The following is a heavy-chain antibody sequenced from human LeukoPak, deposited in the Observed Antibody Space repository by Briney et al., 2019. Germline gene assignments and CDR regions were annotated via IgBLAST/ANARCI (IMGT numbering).Heavy chain of an antibody. Sequence: PGGSLRLSCAASAFRISNYTMSWVRQAPGRGLEWVSSISYSSTYIFYADSAKGRFTISRDNAKNTVHLLMNSMRAEDTAVYYWAREGGLNNLYYYMDVWGKGATVTVSS. CDR2: ISYSSTYI. J-gene: IGHJ6*03. D-gene: IGHD1-20*01. CDR1: AFRISNYT. V-gene: IGHV3-21*01. CDR3: AREGGLNNLYYYMDV.